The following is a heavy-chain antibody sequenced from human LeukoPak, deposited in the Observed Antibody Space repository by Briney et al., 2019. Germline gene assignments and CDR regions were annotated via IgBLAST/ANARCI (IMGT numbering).Heavy chain of an antibody. D-gene: IGHD3-9*01. CDR2: IKLDGSEK. CDR3: AKDTSPAPVKARYFDWLLPRY. CDR1: GFTFSSYW. Sequence: GGSLRLSCAASGFTFSSYWMSWVRQAPGKGLEWVANIKLDGSEKYYVDSVKGRFTISRDNAKKSLYLQMNSLRAEDTDVYYCAKDTSPAPVKARYFDWLLPRYWGQGTLVTVSS. V-gene: IGHV3-7*01. J-gene: IGHJ4*02.